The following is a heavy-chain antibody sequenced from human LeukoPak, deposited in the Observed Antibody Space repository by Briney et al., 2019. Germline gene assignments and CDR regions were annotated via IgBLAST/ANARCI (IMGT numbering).Heavy chain of an antibody. CDR2: IDHNGST. V-gene: IGHV4-34*01. CDR3: AARKCNYGVRTPFDY. J-gene: IGHJ4*02. Sequence: SETLSLTCAVYGGSFSGYYWNWIRQSPGKGLEWIGEIDHNGSTKYNASLKSRIIMSVDKSKNQFSLKPKSLSAADTAIYYCAARKCNYGVRTPFDYWGQGTLVTVSS. D-gene: IGHD3-16*01. CDR1: GGSFSGYY.